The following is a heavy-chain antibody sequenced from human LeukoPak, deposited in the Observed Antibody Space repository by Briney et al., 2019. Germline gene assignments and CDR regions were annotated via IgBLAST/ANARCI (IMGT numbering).Heavy chain of an antibody. CDR3: AKVYSGDWYFAL. V-gene: IGHV3-43*02. J-gene: IGHJ2*01. CDR1: GFTFDDYA. D-gene: IGHD5-18*01. CDR2: ITGDGGIT. Sequence: PGGSLRLSCAASGFTFDDYAMHWVRQAPGKGLDWVSLITGDGGITYYAGSVKGRFTISRDNSKNSLYLQMSGLRTEDTALYYCAKVYSGDWYFALWGRGSLVTVSS.